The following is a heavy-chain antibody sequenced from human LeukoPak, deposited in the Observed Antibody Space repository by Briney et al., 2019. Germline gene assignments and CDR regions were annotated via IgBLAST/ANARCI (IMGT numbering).Heavy chain of an antibody. CDR1: GGSFTDYF. CDR2: INHSGST. J-gene: IGHJ5*02. D-gene: IGHD2-2*01. CDR3: ARGGNCRTTNCLLDP. Sequence: SETLSLTCAVYGGSFTDYFLSWLRQPPGKGLEWLGEINHSGSTNYNPSLTSRGTISTDSSKNQFSLKLSSVTAADTAVYYCARGGNCRTTNCLLDPWGQGTLVTVSS. V-gene: IGHV4-34*01.